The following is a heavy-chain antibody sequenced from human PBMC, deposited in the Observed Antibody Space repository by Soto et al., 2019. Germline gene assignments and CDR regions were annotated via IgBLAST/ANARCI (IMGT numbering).Heavy chain of an antibody. CDR1: GFTFSSYW. V-gene: IGHV3-74*01. Sequence: PGGSLRLSCAASGFTFSSYWMHWVRHAPGKGLVWVSRINPDGSATSYADSVKGRFTISRDNVKNMMYLQMNSLRAEDTAACYFARDSYSGTPGIYYGMDVWGQGTTVTVSS. CDR3: ARDSYSGTPGIYYGMDV. J-gene: IGHJ6*02. CDR2: INPDGSAT. D-gene: IGHD1-26*01.